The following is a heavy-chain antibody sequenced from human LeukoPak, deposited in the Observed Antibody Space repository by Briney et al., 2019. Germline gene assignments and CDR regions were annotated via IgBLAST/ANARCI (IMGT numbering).Heavy chain of an antibody. CDR3: ARDKGYCSSSSCYAYFDY. V-gene: IGHV4-34*01. CDR2: INHSGST. J-gene: IGHJ4*02. Sequence: SSETLSLTCGVYGGSFNGYYWSWIRQPPGKGLEWLGEINHSGSTNYNPSLKSRVTISEDTSKNQFSLKLTSVTAADTAVYYCARDKGYCSSSSCYAYFDYWGQGTLVTVSS. CDR1: GGSFNGYY. D-gene: IGHD2-2*01.